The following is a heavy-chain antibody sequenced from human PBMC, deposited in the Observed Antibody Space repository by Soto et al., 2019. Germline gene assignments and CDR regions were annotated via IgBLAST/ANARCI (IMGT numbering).Heavy chain of an antibody. CDR3: AREFRYYYDSSGYYPSDY. CDR1: GFTFSDYY. J-gene: IGHJ4*02. Sequence: GGSLRLSCAASGFTFSDYYMSWIRQAPGKGLEWVSYISSSSSYTNYADSVKGRFTISRDNVKNSLYLQMNSLRAEDTAVYYCAREFRYYYDSSGYYPSDYWGQGTLVTVSS. V-gene: IGHV3-11*06. CDR2: ISSSSSYT. D-gene: IGHD3-22*01.